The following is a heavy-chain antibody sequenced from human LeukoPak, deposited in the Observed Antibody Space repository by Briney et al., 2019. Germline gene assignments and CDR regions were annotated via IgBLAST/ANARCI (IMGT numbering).Heavy chain of an antibody. CDR3: AKDAIGQYRTYYFDH. J-gene: IGHJ4*02. D-gene: IGHD1-1*01. CDR2: ISGSGGST. CDR1: GFSFSNFA. Sequence: PGGSLRLSCEVSGFSFSNFAISSVRQAAGKGLEWVSAISGSGGSTYHAGSVQGRFTISRDNSKNTLYLQMNSLRAEDTAVYYCAKDAIGQYRTYYFDHWGEGTLVRVSS. V-gene: IGHV3-23*01.